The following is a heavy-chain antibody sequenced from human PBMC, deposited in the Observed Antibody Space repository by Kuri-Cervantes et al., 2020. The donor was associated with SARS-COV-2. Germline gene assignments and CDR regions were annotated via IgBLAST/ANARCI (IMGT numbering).Heavy chain of an antibody. Sequence: GESLKISCAASGFTFDDYAMHWVRQAPGKGLEWVSLISWDGGSTYYADSVRGRFTISRDNSKNSLYLQMNSLRAEDTALYYCAKSLYYYDSRGTWFDPWGQGTLVTVSS. CDR3: AKSLYYYDSRGTWFDP. CDR1: GFTFDDYA. D-gene: IGHD3-22*01. J-gene: IGHJ5*02. CDR2: ISWDGGST. V-gene: IGHV3-43D*03.